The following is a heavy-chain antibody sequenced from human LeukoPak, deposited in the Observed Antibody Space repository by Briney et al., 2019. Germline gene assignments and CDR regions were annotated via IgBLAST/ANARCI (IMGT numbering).Heavy chain of an antibody. V-gene: IGHV1-2*02. CDR2: INPKSGDT. J-gene: IGHJ3*02. D-gene: IGHD1-26*01. CDR3: ARGGIEVPAFDI. CDR1: GYTFTGNF. Sequence: ASVKVSCKASGYTFTGNFIHWVRQAPGQGLEWVGLINPKSGDTTYAQRFQGRLTLTRDTSIRTAFMELGSLGSDDTAVYYCARGGIEVPAFDIWAEGQWSPSHQ.